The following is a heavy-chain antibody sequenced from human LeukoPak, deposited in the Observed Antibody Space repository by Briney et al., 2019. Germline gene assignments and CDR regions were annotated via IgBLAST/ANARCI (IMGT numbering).Heavy chain of an antibody. CDR3: ARVRYYDSSGYYVWFDP. J-gene: IGHJ5*02. CDR2: INHSGST. CDR1: GGSFSGYY. Sequence: SETLSLTCAVYGGSFSGYYWSWIRQPPGKGLEWIGEINHSGSTNYNPSLKSRVTISVDRSKNQFSLKLSSVTAADTAVYYCARVRYYDSSGYYVWFDPWGQGTLVTVSS. V-gene: IGHV4-34*01. D-gene: IGHD3-22*01.